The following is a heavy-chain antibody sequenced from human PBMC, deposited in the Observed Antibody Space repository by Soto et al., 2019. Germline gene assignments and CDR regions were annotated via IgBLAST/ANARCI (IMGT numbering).Heavy chain of an antibody. J-gene: IGHJ4*02. D-gene: IGHD6-19*01. Sequence: EVQLVESGGDLVQPGGSLRLSCAASGFTFSSYWMHWVRQAPGKGLVWVSRIYNDGSSTSYADSVKGRFTISRDNAKNTLYLQMNSLRAADTAVYYCARRRGSSGWKTNFDFWGQGTLVTVSS. CDR1: GFTFSSYW. V-gene: IGHV3-74*01. CDR2: IYNDGSST. CDR3: ARRRGSSGWKTNFDF.